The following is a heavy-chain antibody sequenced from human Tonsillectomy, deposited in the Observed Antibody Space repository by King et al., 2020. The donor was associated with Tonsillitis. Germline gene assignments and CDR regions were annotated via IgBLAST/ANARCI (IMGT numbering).Heavy chain of an antibody. V-gene: IGHV1-69*01. CDR2: IIPIFGTA. D-gene: IGHD6-6*01. J-gene: IGHJ4*02. Sequence: VQRVQSGAEVKKPGSSVKVPCKASGGTFSSYAISWVRQAPGQGLEWMGGIIPIFGTANSAQKFQGRVTITAGESTSTGYMELGSLRSEDTAVYYCARAKEHDGIAPLGYWGQGTLVTVSS. CDR3: ARAKEHDGIAPLGY. CDR1: GGTFSSYA.